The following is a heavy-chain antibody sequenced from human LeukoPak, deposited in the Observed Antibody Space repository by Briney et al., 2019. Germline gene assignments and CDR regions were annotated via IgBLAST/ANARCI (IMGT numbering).Heavy chain of an antibody. CDR2: ISSSSSYI. CDR1: GFTFSSYS. J-gene: IGHJ3*02. V-gene: IGHV3-21*01. Sequence: GGSLRLSCAASGFTFSSYSMNWVRQAPGKGLEWVSSISSSSSYIYYADSVKGRFTISRDNAKNSLYLQMNSLRAEDTAVYYCAREAPYYDILTGYPSHAFDIWGQGTMVTVSS. CDR3: AREAPYYDILTGYPSHAFDI. D-gene: IGHD3-9*01.